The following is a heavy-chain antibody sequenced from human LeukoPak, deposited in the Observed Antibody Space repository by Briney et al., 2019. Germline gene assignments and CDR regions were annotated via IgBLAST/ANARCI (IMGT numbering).Heavy chain of an antibody. CDR3: ARVTQQLVREYYYYYMDV. V-gene: IGHV3-53*01. Sequence: GGSLRLSCAASGFTVSSNYMSWVRQAPGEGLEWVSVIYSGGSTYYADSVKGRFTISRDNAKNSLYLQMNSLRAEDTAVYYCARVTQQLVREYYYYYMDVWGKGTTVTISS. J-gene: IGHJ6*03. CDR2: IYSGGST. CDR1: GFTVSSNY. D-gene: IGHD6-13*01.